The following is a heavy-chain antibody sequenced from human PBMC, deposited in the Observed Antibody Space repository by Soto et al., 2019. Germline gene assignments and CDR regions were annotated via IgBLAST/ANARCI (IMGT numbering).Heavy chain of an antibody. CDR3: AKAYFVWSSEQPYYFDY. CDR2: ISGSGGRS. V-gene: IGHV3-23*01. CDR1: GCTFSNYA. J-gene: IGHJ4*02. Sequence: GGSLRLSWAAAGCTFSNYAMTWVRQGPGKGLEWVSGISGSGGRSYYADSVKGRFTISRDNSKSTLYLQMNSLRAEDTAVYYCAKAYFVWSSEQPYYFDYWGQGPLVTVSS. D-gene: IGHD3-16*01.